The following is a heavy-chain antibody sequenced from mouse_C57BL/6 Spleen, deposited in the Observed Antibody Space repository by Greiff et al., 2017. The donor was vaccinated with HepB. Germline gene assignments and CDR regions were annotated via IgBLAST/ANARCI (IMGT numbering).Heavy chain of an antibody. CDR3: ARGGVMITTGYWYFDV. CDR1: GYSFTDYN. CDR2: INPNYGTT. J-gene: IGHJ1*03. D-gene: IGHD2-4*01. V-gene: IGHV1-39*01. Sequence: EVKLQESGPELVKPGASVKISCKASGYSFTDYNMNWVKQSNGKSLEWIGVINPNYGTTSYNQKFKGKATLTVDQSSSTAYMQLNSLTSEDSAVYYCARGGVMITTGYWYFDVWGTGTTVTVSS.